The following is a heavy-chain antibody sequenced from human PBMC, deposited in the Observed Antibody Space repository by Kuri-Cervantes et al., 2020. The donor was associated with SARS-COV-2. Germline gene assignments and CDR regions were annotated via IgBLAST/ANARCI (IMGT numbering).Heavy chain of an antibody. D-gene: IGHD3-10*01. CDR2: ISSSGSTI. CDR1: GFTFSSYS. J-gene: IGHJ3*02. Sequence: GESLKISCAASGFTFSSYSMSWIRQAPGKGLEWVSYISSSGSTIYYADSVKGRFTISRDNAKNSLYLQMNSLRAEDTAVYYCARELATITMVRGTPAFDIWGQGTMVTVSS. V-gene: IGHV3-48*04. CDR3: ARELATITMVRGTPAFDI.